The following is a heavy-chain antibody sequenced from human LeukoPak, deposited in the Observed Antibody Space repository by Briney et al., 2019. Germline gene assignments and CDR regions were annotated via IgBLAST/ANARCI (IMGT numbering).Heavy chain of an antibody. V-gene: IGHV3-30-3*01. CDR1: GFTFSGFA. CDR3: ARDPHRQLSYYYYMDI. D-gene: IGHD6-13*01. Sequence: GGSLRLSCAASGFTFSGFALYWVRQAPAKGLEWLAVFPYDGNYEYYADSVKGRFTVSRDDSKNTLFLEMTSLRPDDTAVYYCARDPHRQLSYYYYMDIWGKGTTVTVSS. CDR2: FPYDGNYE. J-gene: IGHJ6*03.